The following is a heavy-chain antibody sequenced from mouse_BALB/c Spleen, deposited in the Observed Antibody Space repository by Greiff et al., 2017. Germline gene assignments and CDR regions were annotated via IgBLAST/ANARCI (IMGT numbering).Heavy chain of an antibody. D-gene: IGHD1-3*01. J-gene: IGHJ4*01. CDR2: ISDGGSYT. CDR1: GFTFSDYY. V-gene: IGHV5-4*02. Sequence: DVHLVESGGGLVKPGGSLKLSCAASGFTFSDYYMYWVRQTPEKRLEWVATISDGGSYTYYPDSVKGRFTISRDKAKNNLYLQMSSLKSEDTAMYYCAREGVGYAMDYWGQGTSVTVSS. CDR3: AREGVGYAMDY.